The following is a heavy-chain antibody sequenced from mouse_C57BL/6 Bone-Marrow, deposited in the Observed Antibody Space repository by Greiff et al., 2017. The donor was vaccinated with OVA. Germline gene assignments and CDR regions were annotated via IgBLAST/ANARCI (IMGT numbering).Heavy chain of an antibody. Sequence: VQLQQSGAELVRPGTSVKVSCKASGYAFTNYLIEWVKQRPGQGLEWIGVINPGSGGTNYNEKFKGKATLTADKSSSTAYMQLSSLTSEDSAVYFCARRNYYGSSYRYCDVWGTGTTVTVSS. V-gene: IGHV1-54*01. J-gene: IGHJ1*03. D-gene: IGHD1-1*01. CDR2: INPGSGGT. CDR1: GYAFTNYL. CDR3: ARRNYYGSSYRYCDV.